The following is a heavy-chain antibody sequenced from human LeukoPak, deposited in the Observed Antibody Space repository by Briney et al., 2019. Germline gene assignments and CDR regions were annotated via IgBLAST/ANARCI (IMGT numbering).Heavy chain of an antibody. V-gene: IGHV3-21*01. CDR1: GFTLSSYS. D-gene: IGHD5-12*01. Sequence: PGGSLRLSCAASGFTLSSYSMNWVRQAPGKGLEWVSSISSSSSYIYYADSVKGRFTISRDNAKNSLYLQMNSLRAEDTAVYYCARDPSYSGYDHSRNWGQGTLVTVSS. CDR3: ARDPSYSGYDHSRN. J-gene: IGHJ4*02. CDR2: ISSSSSYI.